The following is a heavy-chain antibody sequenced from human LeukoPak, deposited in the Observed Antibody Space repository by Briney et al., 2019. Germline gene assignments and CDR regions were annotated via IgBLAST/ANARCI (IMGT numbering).Heavy chain of an antibody. CDR3: ARDHLTYSYDHGWLN. J-gene: IGHJ4*02. V-gene: IGHV3-48*01. D-gene: IGHD5-18*01. CDR2: ITSGSSTI. CDR1: GFTFSSYS. Sequence: GGSLRLSCAASGFTFSSYSMSWVRQAPGKGLEWVSYITSGSSTIYYADSVKGRFTISRDNAKNSLYLQMNSLRAEDTAVYYCARDHLTYSYDHGWLNWGQGTLVTVSS.